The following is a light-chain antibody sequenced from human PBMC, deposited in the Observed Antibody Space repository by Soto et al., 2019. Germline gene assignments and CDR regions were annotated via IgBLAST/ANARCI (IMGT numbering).Light chain of an antibody. V-gene: IGKV3-15*01. CDR1: QSVSSN. Sequence: EIVIPQSPATLSVSPGERTTLSCRASQSVSSNLAWYQQKPGQAPRLLIYGASTRVTGIPARFSGSGSGTAFTLTISSLQSEGFAVYYCQQYNNWPFTFGQGTRLVI. CDR3: QQYNNWPFT. J-gene: IGKJ5*01. CDR2: GAS.